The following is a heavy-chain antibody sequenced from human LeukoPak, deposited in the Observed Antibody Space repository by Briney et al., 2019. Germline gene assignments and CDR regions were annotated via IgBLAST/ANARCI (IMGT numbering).Heavy chain of an antibody. CDR2: ISYDGSNK. V-gene: IGHV3-30-3*01. CDR3: ARDPNDYGDYPSLDY. D-gene: IGHD4-17*01. J-gene: IGHJ4*02. CDR1: GFTFSSYA. Sequence: GGSLRLSCAASGFTFSSYAMHWVRQAPGKGLEWVAVISYDGSNKYYADSVKGRFTISRDNSKNTLYLQMNSLRAEDTAVYYCARDPNDYGDYPSLDYWGQGTLVTVSS.